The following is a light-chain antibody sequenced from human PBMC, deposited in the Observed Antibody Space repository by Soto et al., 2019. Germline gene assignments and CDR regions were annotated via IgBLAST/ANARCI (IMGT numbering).Light chain of an antibody. J-gene: IGLJ1*01. CDR3: SSYTDSSNDV. V-gene: IGLV2-14*01. CDR1: SSDLAIYNY. Sequence: QSVLTQPASVSGSPGQSITISCTGTSSDLAIYNYVSWYQQQPGKAPNLMIYQVTNRPSGVSNRFSGSRSGNTASLTISGLQAEDEADYYCSSYTDSSNDVFGTGTKLTVL. CDR2: QVT.